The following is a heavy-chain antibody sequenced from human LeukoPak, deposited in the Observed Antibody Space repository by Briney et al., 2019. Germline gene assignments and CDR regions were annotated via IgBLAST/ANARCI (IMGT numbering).Heavy chain of an antibody. CDR2: IYYSGST. J-gene: IGHJ4*02. D-gene: IGHD3-10*01. CDR1: GGSISSYY. CDR3: VGFGEWDYFDY. Sequence: SETLSLTCTVSGGSISSYYWSWIRQPPGKGLEWIGYIYYSGSTYYNPSLKSRVTISVDTSKNQFSLKLSSVTAADTAVYYCVGFGEWDYFDYWGQGTLVTVSS. V-gene: IGHV4-59*06.